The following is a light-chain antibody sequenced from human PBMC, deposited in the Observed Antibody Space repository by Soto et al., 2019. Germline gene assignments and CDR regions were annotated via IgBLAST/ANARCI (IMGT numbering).Light chain of an antibody. Sequence: QSVLTQPASVSGSPGQPITISCTGTSTDVGGHYYVSWYQQHPGKAPNLIIYDVTDRPSGVSHRFSGSKSGNTASLTISGLQAEDEADSYCTSYTSTNSYVAVGGGTKVTVL. V-gene: IGLV2-14*03. J-gene: IGLJ2*01. CDR3: TSYTSTNSYVA. CDR2: DVT. CDR1: STDVGGHYY.